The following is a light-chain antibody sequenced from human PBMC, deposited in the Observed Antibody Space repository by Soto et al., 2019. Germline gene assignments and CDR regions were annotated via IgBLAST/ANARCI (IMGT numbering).Light chain of an antibody. J-gene: IGLJ1*01. CDR1: KLGDKY. Sequence: SYELTQPPSVSVSPGQTASITCSGDKLGDKYACWYQQKPGQSPVLVIYQDSKRPSGIPERFSGSNSGNTATLTISGTQAMDEADYYCQAWDSSTANYVFGTGTNLTVL. CDR3: QAWDSSTANYV. CDR2: QDS. V-gene: IGLV3-1*01.